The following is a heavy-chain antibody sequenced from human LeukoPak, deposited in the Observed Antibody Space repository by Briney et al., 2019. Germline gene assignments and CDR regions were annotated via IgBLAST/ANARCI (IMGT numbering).Heavy chain of an antibody. V-gene: IGHV1-69*13. J-gene: IGHJ6*02. CDR3: ARGNSNSEGVDYYGMDV. D-gene: IGHD4-11*01. CDR1: GGTFSSYA. CDR2: IIPIFGTA. Sequence: GASVKVSCKASGGTFSSYAISWVRQAPGQGLEWMGGIIPIFGTANYAQKFQGRVTITADESTSTAYMELSSLRSEDTAVYYCARGNSNSEGVDYYGMDVWGQGTTVTVSS.